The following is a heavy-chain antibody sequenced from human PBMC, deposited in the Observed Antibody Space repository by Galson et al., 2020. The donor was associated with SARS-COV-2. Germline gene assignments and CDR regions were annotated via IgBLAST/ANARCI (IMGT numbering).Heavy chain of an antibody. CDR2: IDWDDDK. Sequence: SGPTLVKPTQTPTLTCTFSGFSLSTSGMRVSWIRQPPGKALEWLARIDWDDDKFYSTSLKTRLTISKDTSKNQVVLTMTNMDPVDTATYYCARSYYDILTGYYWTFDYWGQGTLVTVSS. J-gene: IGHJ4*02. CDR3: ARSYYDILTGYYWTFDY. D-gene: IGHD3-9*01. V-gene: IGHV2-70*04. CDR1: GFSLSTSGMR.